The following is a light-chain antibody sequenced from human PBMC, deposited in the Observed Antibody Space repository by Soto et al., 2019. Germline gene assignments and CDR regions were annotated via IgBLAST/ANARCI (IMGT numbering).Light chain of an antibody. Sequence: QSVLTQPASVSGSPGQSITISCTGTSSDVGGYNYVSWYQQHPGKAPKLMIYDVSNRPSGVSNRFSGSKSGNTASLTISGLQTEDEADYYCSSYTRPSTHVAGTGTKVTV. J-gene: IGLJ1*01. V-gene: IGLV2-14*01. CDR2: DVS. CDR1: SSDVGGYNY. CDR3: SSYTRPSTHV.